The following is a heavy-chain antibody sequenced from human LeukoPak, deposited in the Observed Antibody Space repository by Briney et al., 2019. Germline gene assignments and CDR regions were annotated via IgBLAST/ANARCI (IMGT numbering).Heavy chain of an antibody. D-gene: IGHD3-22*01. V-gene: IGHV3-23*01. J-gene: IGHJ2*01. CDR1: GFAFSNYA. CDR3: AKDFDSSGFHYWYFDL. CDR2: ISGSGGST. Sequence: GGSLRLSCAASGFAFSNYAMSWVRQAPGKGLEWVPTISGSGGSTYYADSVKGRFTISRDNSETTLYLQMNGLSADDTAFYYCAKDFDSSGFHYWYFDLWGRGTLVTVSS.